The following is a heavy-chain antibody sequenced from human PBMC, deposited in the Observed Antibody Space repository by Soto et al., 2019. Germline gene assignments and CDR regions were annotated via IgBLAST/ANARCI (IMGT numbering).Heavy chain of an antibody. V-gene: IGHV4-34*02. J-gene: IGHJ4*02. D-gene: IGHD1-26*01. CDR2: VSHSGST. CDR3: AREEPASRHHDY. CDR1: GGSFSDYY. Sequence: QVQLQQWGAGLLKPSETLSLTCAVYGGSFSDYYWSWIRQTPEKGLEWIGEVSHSGSTTYNPSLKNRVTIAIDTSKNHFSLTLNSVTAADTAMYFCAREEPASRHHDYWGQGNLVTVSS.